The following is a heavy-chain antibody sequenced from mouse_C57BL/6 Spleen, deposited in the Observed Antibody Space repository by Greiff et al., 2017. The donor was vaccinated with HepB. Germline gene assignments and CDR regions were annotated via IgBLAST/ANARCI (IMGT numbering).Heavy chain of an antibody. CDR3: TTKDDYDGDY. D-gene: IGHD2-4*01. V-gene: IGHV14-4*01. J-gene: IGHJ2*01. CDR2: IDPENGDT. CDR1: GFNIKDDY. Sequence: EVKLQESGAELVRPGASVKLSCTASGFNIKDDYMHWVKQRPEQGLEWIGWIDPENGDTEYASKFQGKATITADTSSNTAYLQLSSLTSEDTAVYYCTTKDDYDGDYWGQGTTLTVSS.